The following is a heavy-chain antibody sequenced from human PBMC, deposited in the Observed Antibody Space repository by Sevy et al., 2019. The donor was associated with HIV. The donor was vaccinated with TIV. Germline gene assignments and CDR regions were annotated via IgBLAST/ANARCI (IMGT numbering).Heavy chain of an antibody. D-gene: IGHD3-22*01. J-gene: IGHJ4*02. CDR3: ARKYDSSGYFDY. V-gene: IGHV3-23*01. CDR1: GFTFSSYA. Sequence: GGSLRLSCAASGFTFSSYAMNWVRQAPGKGLEWVSGISGSGGSGDKTYYANSGKGRFTISRDDSKNSLYLQLNSLRADDTAIYYCARKYDSSGYFDYWGQGTLVTVSS. CDR2: ISGSGGSGDKT.